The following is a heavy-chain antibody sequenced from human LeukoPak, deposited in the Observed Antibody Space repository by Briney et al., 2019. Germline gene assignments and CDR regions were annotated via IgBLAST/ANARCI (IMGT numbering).Heavy chain of an antibody. CDR3: ARGVGWLDY. J-gene: IGHJ4*02. CDR1: GFTFSSYAM. CDR2: IYHSGST. D-gene: IGHD6-19*01. V-gene: IGHV4-4*02. Sequence: GSLRLSCAASGFTFSSYAMSWVRQPPGKGLEWIGEIYHSGSTNYNPSLKSRVTISVDKSKNQFSLKLSSVTAADTAVYYCARGVGWLDYWGQGTLVTVSS.